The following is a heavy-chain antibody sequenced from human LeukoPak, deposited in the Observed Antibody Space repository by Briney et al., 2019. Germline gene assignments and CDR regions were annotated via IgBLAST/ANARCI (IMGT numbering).Heavy chain of an antibody. CDR1: GFTFDIYA. CDR3: ARGPSCTSTSCYVIGALDI. J-gene: IGHJ3*02. Sequence: HPGGSLRLSCAASGFTFDIYAMTWVRQAPGKGPEWVSGISASANSTYYADSVQGRFIISRDNSKNNLYLQMNSLRVDDMAVYYCARGPSCTSTSCYVIGALDIWCLGTTVTVSS. V-gene: IGHV3-23*01. D-gene: IGHD2-2*01. CDR2: ISASANST.